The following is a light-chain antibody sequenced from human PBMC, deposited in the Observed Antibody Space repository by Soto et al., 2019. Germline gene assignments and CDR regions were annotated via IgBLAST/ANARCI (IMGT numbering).Light chain of an antibody. J-gene: IGLJ3*02. Sequence: QSALTQPASVSGSPGQSITISCTGTSSDVGSYNLVSWYQQHPGKAPKLMIYEGSERPSGVSSRFSASKSGNTASLTISGLQAEDEADYYCCSYAGPTNTAGPWLFGGGTKVTVL. CDR2: EGS. CDR1: SSDVGSYNL. CDR3: CSYAGPTNTAGPWL. V-gene: IGLV2-23*01.